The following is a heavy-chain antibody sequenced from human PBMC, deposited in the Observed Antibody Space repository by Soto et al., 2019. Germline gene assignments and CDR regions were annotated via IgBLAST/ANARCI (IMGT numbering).Heavy chain of an antibody. CDR2: INPSGGST. CDR1: GYTFTSYY. J-gene: IGHJ6*02. D-gene: IGHD3-10*01. Sequence: QVQLVQSGAEVKKPGASVKVSCKASGYTFTSYYMHWVRQAPGQGLEWMGIINPSGGSTSYAQKFQGRVTMTRDTSTSTVYMELSSLRSEDTAVYYCARDSGSQKGVNYYYYYGMDVWGQGTTVTVSS. V-gene: IGHV1-46*01. CDR3: ARDSGSQKGVNYYYYYGMDV.